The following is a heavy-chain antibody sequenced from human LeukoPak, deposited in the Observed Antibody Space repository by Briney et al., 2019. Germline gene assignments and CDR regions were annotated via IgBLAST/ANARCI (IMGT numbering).Heavy chain of an antibody. J-gene: IGHJ6*02. CDR3: NGMGV. CDR2: IKKDGSEK. V-gene: IGHV3-7*01. CDR1: GFTFSRFW. Sequence: GGSLRLSCAASGFTFSRFWMNWVRQAPGKGLEWVANIKKDGSEKNYVDSVKGRFTISRDNAKYSLYLQMNSLRAEDTAVYYCNGMGVWGHGTAVTVSS.